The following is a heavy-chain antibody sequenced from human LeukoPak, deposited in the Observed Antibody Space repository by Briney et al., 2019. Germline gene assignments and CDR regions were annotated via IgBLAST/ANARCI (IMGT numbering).Heavy chain of an antibody. Sequence: SETLFLICSVCAGSIRSYYWSWMRRPPAKELEEIGYTYYRGSTNYNPTLTSQGTISIDTSKNQFSLKLSSVTAADTALYYCARQGGIATRLSAFDIWGQGTMVTVSS. CDR2: TYYRGST. CDR3: ARQGGIATRLSAFDI. CDR1: AGSIRSYY. D-gene: IGHD6-6*01. V-gene: IGHV4-59*08. J-gene: IGHJ3*02.